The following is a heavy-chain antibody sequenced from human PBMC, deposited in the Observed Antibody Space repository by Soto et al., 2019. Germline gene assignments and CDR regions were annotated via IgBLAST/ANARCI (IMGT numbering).Heavy chain of an antibody. CDR3: AKNSFSGSKRILDS. V-gene: IGHV3-30*18. J-gene: IGHJ4*02. CDR1: GFSFSNYA. Sequence: QVQLVESGGGVVQPGRSLRLSCAGSGFSFSNYAMHWVRQAPGKGLEWVALISYDGSTKNYVDSVEGRFTISRDNSRDTLFLQMDSLRPEDTAVYYCAKNSFSGSKRILDSWGQGTLVTVSS. D-gene: IGHD1-26*01. CDR2: ISYDGSTK.